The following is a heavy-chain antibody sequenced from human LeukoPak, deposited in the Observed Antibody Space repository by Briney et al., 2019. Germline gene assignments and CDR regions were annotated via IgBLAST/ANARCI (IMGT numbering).Heavy chain of an antibody. J-gene: IGHJ2*01. Sequence: GGSLRLSCAASGFTFSSYAMHRVRQAPGKGLEWVAVISYDGSNKYYADSVKGRFTISRDNSKNTLYLQMNSLRAEDTAVYYCARAGEYWYFDLWGRGTLVTVSS. CDR3: ARAGEYWYFDL. CDR2: ISYDGSNK. D-gene: IGHD1-14*01. CDR1: GFTFSSYA. V-gene: IGHV3-30-3*01.